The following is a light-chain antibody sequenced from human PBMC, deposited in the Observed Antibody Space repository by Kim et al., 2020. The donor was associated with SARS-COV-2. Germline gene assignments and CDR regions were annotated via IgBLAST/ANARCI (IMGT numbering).Light chain of an antibody. CDR1: QSLDSHY. CDR3: QQYATSPIT. CDR2: GSS. J-gene: IGKJ5*01. V-gene: IGKV3-20*01. Sequence: FLGERASLSCRASQSLDSHYLAWYQQRPGQAPRLLIYGSSIRAPGVPDRFIGSGFDTDFTLIIDRLEPEDFAIFYCQQYATSPITFGQGTRLEIK.